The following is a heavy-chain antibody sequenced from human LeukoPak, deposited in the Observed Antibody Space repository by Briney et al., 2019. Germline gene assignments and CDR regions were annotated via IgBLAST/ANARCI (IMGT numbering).Heavy chain of an antibody. Sequence: PGGSLRLSCAASGFTFSSYSMNWVRQAPGKGLEWVSSISSSSSYIYYADSVKGRFTISRDNAKNSLYLQMNSLRAEDTTVYYCANLGRGNLDYWGQGTLVTVSS. CDR1: GFTFSSYS. CDR2: ISSSSSYI. CDR3: ANLGRGNLDY. J-gene: IGHJ4*02. V-gene: IGHV3-21*01. D-gene: IGHD1-14*01.